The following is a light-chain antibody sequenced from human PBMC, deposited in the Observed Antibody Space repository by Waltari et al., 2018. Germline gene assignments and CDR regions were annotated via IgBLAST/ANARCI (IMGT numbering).Light chain of an antibody. CDR3: MIWRSGASE. Sequence: QAVLTQPSSLSASPGASASLTCPSRRGADVAHHRIYWFQQRPGSPPQYLLRYKSDSDKQQGSGVPSRFSGSKDASANAWILLISGLQSEDEAEYYCMIWRSGASEFGGGTKLTVL. V-gene: IGLV5-45*03. CDR2: YKSDSDK. J-gene: IGLJ2*01. CDR1: RGADVAHHR.